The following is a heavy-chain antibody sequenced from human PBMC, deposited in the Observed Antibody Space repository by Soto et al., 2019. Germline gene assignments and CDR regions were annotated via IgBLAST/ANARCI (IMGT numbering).Heavy chain of an antibody. CDR1: GFTFSSYS. CDR2: ITSSSTYI. D-gene: IGHD3-22*01. CDR3: ARANVYYDSSGYYYEPKGAAFDI. V-gene: IGHV3-21*01. Sequence: PGGSLRLSCAASGFTFSSYSMNWVRQAPGKGLEWVSSITSSSTYIKYADSVKGRFTISRDNAKNSTYLQMNSLRAEDTNVYYYARANVYYDSSGYYYEPKGAAFDIWDQGTMVTVSS. J-gene: IGHJ3*02.